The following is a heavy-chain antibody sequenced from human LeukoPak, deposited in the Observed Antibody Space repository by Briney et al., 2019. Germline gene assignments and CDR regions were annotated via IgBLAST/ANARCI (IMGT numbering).Heavy chain of an antibody. D-gene: IGHD6-19*01. V-gene: IGHV1-18*01. CDR3: ARDYGSGRAYYFDY. Sequence: ASVKVSCEASGYTFTSYGISWVRQAPGQGLERMGWISAYNGNTNYAQKLQGRVTMTTDTSTSTAYMELRSLRSDDTAVYYCARDYGSGRAYYFDYWGQGTLVTVSS. CDR2: ISAYNGNT. J-gene: IGHJ4*02. CDR1: GYTFTSYG.